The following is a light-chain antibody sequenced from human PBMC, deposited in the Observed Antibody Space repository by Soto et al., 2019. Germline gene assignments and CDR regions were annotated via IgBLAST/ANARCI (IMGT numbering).Light chain of an antibody. CDR2: GAS. CDR3: HQYGGSPQT. CDR1: QSVSTY. V-gene: IGKV3-20*01. Sequence: EIVLTQSPGTLSLSPGERATLSCRASQSVSTYLAWYQRKPGQAPRLLIYGASSRANGIPDRFSGSGSGTDFTLTISRLEPEDFAVYYCHQYGGSPQTFGQGTKVEIK. J-gene: IGKJ1*01.